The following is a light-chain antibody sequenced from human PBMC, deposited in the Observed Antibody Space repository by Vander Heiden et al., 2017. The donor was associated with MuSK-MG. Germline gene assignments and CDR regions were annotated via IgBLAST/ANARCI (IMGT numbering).Light chain of an antibody. CDR1: QSVRSN. CDR3: QQYNNWPHTT. V-gene: IGKV3-15*01. J-gene: IGKJ3*01. Sequence: EIVMTQSPATLSVSPGERATLSCRASQSVRSNLAWYQQKPGQAPRLLIYGASTRATGIPARFSGSGSGTEFTLTISSLQSEDFAVYYCQQYNNWPHTTFGPGTKVEIK. CDR2: GAS.